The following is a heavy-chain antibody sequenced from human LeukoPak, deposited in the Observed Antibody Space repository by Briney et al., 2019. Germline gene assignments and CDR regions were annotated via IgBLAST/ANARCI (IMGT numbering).Heavy chain of an antibody. D-gene: IGHD6-6*01. CDR3: ARGGSSSFSFGY. CDR1: GYSFSYYW. J-gene: IGHJ4*02. V-gene: IGHV5-51*01. Sequence: GESLKTSSEASGYSFSYYWIGWGRPMPGKGVEWMGIIYPGDSKTRYSPSFQGQVAISADKSITTASLQWSSLKASDTAIYYCARGGSSSFSFGYWGQGTPVTVSS. CDR2: IYPGDSKT.